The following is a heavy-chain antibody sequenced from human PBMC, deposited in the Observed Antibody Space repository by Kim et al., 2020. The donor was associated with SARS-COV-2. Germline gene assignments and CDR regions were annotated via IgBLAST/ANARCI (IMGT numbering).Heavy chain of an antibody. D-gene: IGHD3-22*01. CDR3: ARARITMIVVDAFDI. J-gene: IGHJ3*02. V-gene: IGHV4-31*02. Sequence: PTLKTRITIPVDAYKNQFALRLSSVTAADTAVYYCARARITMIVVDAFDIWGQGTMVTVSS.